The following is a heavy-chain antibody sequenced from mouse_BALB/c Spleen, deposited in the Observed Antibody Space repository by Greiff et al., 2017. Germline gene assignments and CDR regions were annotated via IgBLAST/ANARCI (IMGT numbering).Heavy chain of an antibody. J-gene: IGHJ3*01. Sequence: EVKLMESGGGLVQPGGSRKLSCAASGFTFSSFGMHWVRQAPEKGLEWVAYISSGSSTIYYAETVKGRFTISRDNPKNTLFLQMTSLRSEDTAMYYCARDSLIHYYGPFAYWGQGTLVTVSA. D-gene: IGHD1-2*01. CDR2: ISSGSSTI. CDR1: GFTFSSFG. V-gene: IGHV5-17*02. CDR3: ARDSLIHYYGPFAY.